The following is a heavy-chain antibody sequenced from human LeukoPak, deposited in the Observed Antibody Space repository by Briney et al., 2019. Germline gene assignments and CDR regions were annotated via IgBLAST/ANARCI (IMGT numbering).Heavy chain of an antibody. CDR3: ARRLRGDYFDY. CDR1: GVSISSNY. D-gene: IGHD3-10*01. V-gene: IGHV4-4*08. CDR2: IYNGGST. J-gene: IGHJ4*02. Sequence: PSETLSLTCTVSGVSISSNYWSWIRQPPGKGLEWVGYIYNGGSTNYNPSLKSRVTISVDTSKNQFSLKLSSVTAADTAVYYCARRLRGDYFDYWGQGTLVTVSS.